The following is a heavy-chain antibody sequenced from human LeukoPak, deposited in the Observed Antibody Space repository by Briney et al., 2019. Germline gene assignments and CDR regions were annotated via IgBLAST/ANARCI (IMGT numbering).Heavy chain of an antibody. CDR2: IDGSGHTK. CDR3: ARESIRSGFLKWFDP. D-gene: IGHD3-3*01. CDR1: GFTFTSHV. J-gene: IGHJ5*02. Sequence: PGGSLRLSCAASGFTFTSHVMSWVPPTQGRELEWVSAIDGSGHTKYYADSVRGRFIISRDNSKKMLYLQMNSLRAEDTATYYCARESIRSGFLKWFDPWGQGTVVTVSS. V-gene: IGHV3-23*01.